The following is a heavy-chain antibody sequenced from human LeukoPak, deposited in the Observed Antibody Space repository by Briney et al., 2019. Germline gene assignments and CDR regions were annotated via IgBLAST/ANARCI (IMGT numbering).Heavy chain of an antibody. V-gene: IGHV3-48*04. J-gene: IGHJ4*02. CDR1: GFTFSSYS. CDR3: ARAATTYYYDTSGYY. Sequence: GGSLRLSCAASGFTFSSYSMNWVRQAPGKGLEWVSYISSSSSTIYYADSVKGRFTISRDNAKNSLYLQMNSLRVEDTAVYYCARAATTYYYDTSGYYWGQGTLVTVSS. CDR2: ISSSSSTI. D-gene: IGHD3-22*01.